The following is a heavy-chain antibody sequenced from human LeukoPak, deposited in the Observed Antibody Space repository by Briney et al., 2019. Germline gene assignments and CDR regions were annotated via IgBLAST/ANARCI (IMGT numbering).Heavy chain of an antibody. V-gene: IGHV1-69*05. J-gene: IGHJ4*02. D-gene: IGHD3-3*01. CDR1: GGTFSSYA. Sequence: ASVKVSCKASGGTFSSYAISWVRQAPGQGLGWMGGIIPIFGTANYAQKFQGRVTMTRDTSTSTVYMELSSLRSEDTAVYYCARDGAPIFGVVNPGLGLDYWGQGTLVTVSS. CDR3: ARDGAPIFGVVNPGLGLDY. CDR2: IIPIFGTA.